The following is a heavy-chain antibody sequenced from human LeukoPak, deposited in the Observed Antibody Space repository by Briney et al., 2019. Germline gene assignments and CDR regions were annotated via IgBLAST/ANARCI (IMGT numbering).Heavy chain of an antibody. Sequence: GASVKVSCKASGYTFTSYAMHWVRQAPGQRLEWMGWINAGSGNTKYSQKFQGRVTITRDTSAGTAYMELSSLRSEDTAVYYCARVFNYYDSSPYYFDYWGQGTLVTVSP. CDR3: ARVFNYYDSSPYYFDY. V-gene: IGHV1-3*01. D-gene: IGHD3-22*01. CDR1: GYTFTSYA. J-gene: IGHJ4*02. CDR2: INAGSGNT.